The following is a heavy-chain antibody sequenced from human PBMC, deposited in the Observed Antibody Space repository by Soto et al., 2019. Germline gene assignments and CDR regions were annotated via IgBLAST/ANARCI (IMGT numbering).Heavy chain of an antibody. V-gene: IGHV1-69*13. D-gene: IGHD3-22*01. CDR2: IIPIFGTA. J-gene: IGHJ4*02. CDR1: GGTFSSYA. CDR3: ARGPHYYDSSPFDY. Sequence: ASVKVSCKASGGTFSSYAISWVRQAPGQGLEWMGGIIPIFGTANYAQKFQGRVTITADESTSTAYMELSSLRSEDTAVYYCARGPHYYDSSPFDYWGQGTLVTVSS.